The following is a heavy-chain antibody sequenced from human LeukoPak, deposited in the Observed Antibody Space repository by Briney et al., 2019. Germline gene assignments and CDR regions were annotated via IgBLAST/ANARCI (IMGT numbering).Heavy chain of an antibody. J-gene: IGHJ3*02. CDR1: GYSFTSYW. Sequence: GESLKISCKGSGYSFTSYWIGWVRQMPGKGLEWMGIIYPGDSDTRYSPSFQGQVTISADKSISTAYLQWSSLKASDTAMYYCARPYPRSGMSDAFDIWGQGTMVTVSS. CDR3: ARPYPRSGMSDAFDI. CDR2: IYPGDSDT. D-gene: IGHD3-10*01. V-gene: IGHV5-51*01.